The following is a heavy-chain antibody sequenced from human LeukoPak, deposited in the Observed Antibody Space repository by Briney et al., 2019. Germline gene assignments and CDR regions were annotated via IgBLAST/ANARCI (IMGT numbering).Heavy chain of an antibody. CDR3: ARSTYYYDSSGYFLAEYFQH. CDR2: ISAYNGNT. CDR1: GYTFTSYG. D-gene: IGHD3-22*01. Sequence: ASVKVSCKASGYTFTSYGISWARQAPGQGLEWMGWISAYNGNTNYAQKLQGRVTMTTDTSTSTAYMELRSLRSDDTAVYYCARSTYYYDSSGYFLAEYFQHWGQGTLVTVSS. J-gene: IGHJ1*01. V-gene: IGHV1-18*01.